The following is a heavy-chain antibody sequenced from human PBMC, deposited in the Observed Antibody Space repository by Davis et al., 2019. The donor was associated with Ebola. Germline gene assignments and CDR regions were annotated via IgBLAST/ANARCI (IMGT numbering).Heavy chain of an antibody. CDR2: MNPNSGNT. D-gene: IGHD7-27*01. J-gene: IGHJ4*02. CDR3: ARAGDRYY. V-gene: IGHV1-8*02. Sequence: ASVKVSCKASGGTFSSYAISWVRQAPGQGLEWMGWMNPNSGNTGYAQRFQGRVTMTRSTSISTAYMELSSLRSEDTAVYYCARAGDRYYWGQGTLVTVSS. CDR1: GGTFSSYA.